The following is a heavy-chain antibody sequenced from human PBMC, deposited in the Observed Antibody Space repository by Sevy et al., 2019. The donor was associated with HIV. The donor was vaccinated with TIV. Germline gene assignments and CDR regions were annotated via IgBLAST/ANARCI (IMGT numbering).Heavy chain of an antibody. CDR2: TYYRSKWYN. Sequence: QSQTLSLTCAISGDSVSSNSAAWNWIGQSASRGLEWLGRTYYRSKWYNDYAVSVKSRITINPDTSKNQFSLQLNSVTPEDTAVYYSARDLGSSLNWFDPWGQGTLVTVSS. J-gene: IGHJ5*02. D-gene: IGHD6-13*01. CDR3: ARDLGSSLNWFDP. CDR1: GDSVSSNSAA. V-gene: IGHV6-1*01.